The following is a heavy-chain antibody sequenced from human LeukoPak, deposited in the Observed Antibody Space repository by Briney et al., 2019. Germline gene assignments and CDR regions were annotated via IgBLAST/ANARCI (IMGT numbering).Heavy chain of an antibody. Sequence: GGSLRLSCAASGFTFDDYGMSWVRQAPGKGLVWVSRINSDGSSTSYADSVKGRFTISRDNAKNTLYLQMNSLRAEDTAVYYCARNLGGGYYNWFDPWGQGTLVTVSS. V-gene: IGHV3-74*01. CDR2: INSDGSST. D-gene: IGHD3-3*01. J-gene: IGHJ5*02. CDR3: ARNLGGGYYNWFDP. CDR1: GFTFDDYG.